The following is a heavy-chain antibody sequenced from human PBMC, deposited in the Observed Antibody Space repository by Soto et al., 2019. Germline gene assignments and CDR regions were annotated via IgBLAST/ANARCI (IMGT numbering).Heavy chain of an antibody. CDR2: ISGSGSST. Sequence: GGSLRLSCAASGFTFSSYSMNWVRQAPGKGLEWVSAISGSGSSTYYADSVKGRFTISRDNSKNTLYLQMNSLRAEDTAVYYCAKALPPRYYGSGTNYMDVWGKGTTVTVSS. V-gene: IGHV3-23*01. CDR1: GFTFSSYS. D-gene: IGHD3-10*01. CDR3: AKALPPRYYGSGTNYMDV. J-gene: IGHJ6*03.